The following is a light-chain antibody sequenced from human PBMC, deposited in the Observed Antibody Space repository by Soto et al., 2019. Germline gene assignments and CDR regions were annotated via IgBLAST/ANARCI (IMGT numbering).Light chain of an antibody. Sequence: DIQMTQSPSSLSASVGDRVTITCRAGQSITSYLNWYQQKPGKAPKLLIYGASTLQSGVPSRFSGSGSGTDFTLTISSLQPEDFATYYCQQSDSTPITFGHGTRLEIK. V-gene: IGKV1-39*01. J-gene: IGKJ5*01. CDR3: QQSDSTPIT. CDR1: QSITSY. CDR2: GAS.